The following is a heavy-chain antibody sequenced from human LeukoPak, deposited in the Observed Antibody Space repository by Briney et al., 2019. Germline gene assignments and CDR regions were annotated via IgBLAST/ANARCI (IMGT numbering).Heavy chain of an antibody. CDR2: ISGSGGST. J-gene: IGHJ4*02. CDR3: AKGYDSSGYYYGDFDY. Sequence: GSLRLSCAASGFTFSSYAMSWVRQAPGKGLEWVSAISGSGGSTYYADSVKGRFTISRDNSKNTLYLQMNSLRAEDTAVYYCAKGYDSSGYYYGDFDYWGQGTLVTVSS. CDR1: GFTFSSYA. V-gene: IGHV3-23*01. D-gene: IGHD3-22*01.